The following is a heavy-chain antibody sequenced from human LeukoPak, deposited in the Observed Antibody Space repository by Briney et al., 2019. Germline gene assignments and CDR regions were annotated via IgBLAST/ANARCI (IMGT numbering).Heavy chain of an antibody. CDR3: AKQRGRQVSFDY. CDR1: GFTFSSYA. J-gene: IGHJ4*02. CDR2: ISVSGGRT. D-gene: IGHD5-24*01. Sequence: AGSLRLSCAASGFTFSSYAMSWVRQAPGKGREWVSAISVSGGRTYYADSVKGRFTISRDNSKNKLYLQMNSLRAEDTAVYYCAKQRGRQVSFDYWGQGTLVTVSS. V-gene: IGHV3-23*01.